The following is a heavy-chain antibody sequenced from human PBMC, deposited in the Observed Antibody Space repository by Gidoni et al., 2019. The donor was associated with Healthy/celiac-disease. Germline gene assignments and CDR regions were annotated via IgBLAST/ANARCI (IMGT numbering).Heavy chain of an antibody. Sequence: EVQLVESGGGLVQPGGSLRLSCSASGFTFSSYARSWVRQAPGKGLEWVSDISGSGGSTYYADSVKGRFTISRDNSKNTLYLQMNSLRAEDTAVYYCAKDKDYDYVWGSSIDYWGQGTLVTVSS. J-gene: IGHJ4*02. D-gene: IGHD3-16*01. CDR2: ISGSGGST. CDR3: AKDKDYDYVWGSSIDY. CDR1: GFTFSSYA. V-gene: IGHV3-23*04.